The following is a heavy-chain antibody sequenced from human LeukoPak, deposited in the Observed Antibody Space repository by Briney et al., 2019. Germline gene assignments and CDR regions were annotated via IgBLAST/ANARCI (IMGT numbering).Heavy chain of an antibody. CDR2: ISGSGGST. CDR3: AKDLTYYYGLGSSTNAFDI. CDR1: GFTFSSYA. V-gene: IGHV3-23*01. Sequence: GGSLRLSCAASGFTFSSYAMSWVRQAPGKGLEWVSAISGSGGSTYYADSLKGRFTISRDNSKNTLYLQMNSLRAEDTALYYCAKDLTYYYGLGSSTNAFDIWGRGTMVTVSS. D-gene: IGHD3-10*01. J-gene: IGHJ3*02.